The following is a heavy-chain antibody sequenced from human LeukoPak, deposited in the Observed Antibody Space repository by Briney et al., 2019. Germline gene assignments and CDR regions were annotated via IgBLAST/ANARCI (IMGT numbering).Heavy chain of an antibody. CDR1: GGSFSGCY. Sequence: SETLSLTCAVYGGSFSGCYWSWIRQPPGKGLECIGSIYYSGSTYYNPSLKSRVSISVDTSKNQFSLKLSSVTAADTAVYYCASLPWIQLWNHYWGQGTLVTVSS. D-gene: IGHD5-18*01. J-gene: IGHJ4*02. CDR3: ASLPWIQLWNHY. CDR2: IYYSGST. V-gene: IGHV4-34*01.